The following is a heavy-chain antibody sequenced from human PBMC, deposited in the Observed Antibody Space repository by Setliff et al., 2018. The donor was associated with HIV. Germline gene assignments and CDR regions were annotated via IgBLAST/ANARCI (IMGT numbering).Heavy chain of an antibody. D-gene: IGHD2-15*01. Sequence: SETLSLTCTVSGGSISSSSYYWGWIRQPPGKGLEWIGEIYHSGSTNYNPSLKSRVTISVDKSKNQFSLKLNSVTAADTAVYYCARDSRYCSGGSCYGYFDFWGQGTLVTVSS. CDR1: GGSISSSSYY. CDR3: ARDSRYCSGGSCYGYFDF. CDR2: IYHSGST. J-gene: IGHJ4*02. V-gene: IGHV4-39*07.